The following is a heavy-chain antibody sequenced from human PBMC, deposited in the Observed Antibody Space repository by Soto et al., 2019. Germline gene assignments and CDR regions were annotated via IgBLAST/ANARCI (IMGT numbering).Heavy chain of an antibody. CDR2: IGTAGDP. CDR1: GFTFSSYD. J-gene: IGHJ3*02. D-gene: IGHD6-13*01. Sequence: GGSLRLSCAASGFTFSSYDMHWVRQATGKGLEWVSAIGTAGDPYYPGSMKGRFTISRENAKNPLYLQMNSLKAGDTAVYYCARGSSRPREMDGAFDIWGQGTLVTVSS. V-gene: IGHV3-13*05. CDR3: ARGSSRPREMDGAFDI.